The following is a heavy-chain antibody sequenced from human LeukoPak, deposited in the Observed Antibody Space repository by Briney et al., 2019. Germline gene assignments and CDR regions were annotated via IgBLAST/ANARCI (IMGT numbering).Heavy chain of an antibody. CDR2: INPNSGGT. D-gene: IGHD3-3*01. V-gene: IGHV1-2*02. CDR3: ARGAAIFGVVIDAFDV. Sequence: ASVKVSCKASGYTFTGYYMHWVRQAPGQGLEWMGWINPNSGGTNYAQKFQGRVTMTRDTSISTAYMELSRLRSDDTAVYYCARGAAIFGVVIDAFDVWGQGTMVTVSS. CDR1: GYTFTGYY. J-gene: IGHJ3*01.